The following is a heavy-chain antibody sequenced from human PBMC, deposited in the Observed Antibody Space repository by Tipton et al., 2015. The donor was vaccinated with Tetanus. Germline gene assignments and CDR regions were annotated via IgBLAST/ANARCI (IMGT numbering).Heavy chain of an antibody. CDR2: MKPNSGNT. J-gene: IGHJ3*02. CDR1: GYTFTSYD. V-gene: IGHV1-8*02. D-gene: IGHD2-8*01. CDR3: ARGSCTNGVCYEVDAFDI. Sequence: QLVQSGAEVKKPGASVKVSCKASGYTFTSYDINWVRQATGQGLEWMGWMKPNSGNTGYAQTLQGRVTMTRNTSISTAYMELSSLRSEDTAVYYCARGSCTNGVCYEVDAFDIWGQGTMVTVSS.